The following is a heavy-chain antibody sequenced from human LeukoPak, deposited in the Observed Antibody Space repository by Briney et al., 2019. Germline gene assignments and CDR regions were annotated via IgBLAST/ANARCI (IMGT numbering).Heavy chain of an antibody. D-gene: IGHD3-9*01. CDR3: ASTAYYDILTGSPGAFDI. CDR2: FYYSGST. J-gene: IGHJ3*02. CDR1: GGSVSSGSYY. V-gene: IGHV4-61*01. Sequence: SETLSLTCTVSGGSVSSGSYYWSWIRQPPGKGLEWIGYFYYSGSTNYNPSLKSRVTISVDTSKNQFSLKLSSVTAADTAVYYCASTAYYDILTGSPGAFDIWGQGTMVTVSS.